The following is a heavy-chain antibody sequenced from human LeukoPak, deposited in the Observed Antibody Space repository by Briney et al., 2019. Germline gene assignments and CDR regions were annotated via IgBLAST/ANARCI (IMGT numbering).Heavy chain of an antibody. CDR2: ISSSGSTI. Sequence: GGSLRLSCAASGFIFSSYEMNWVRQAPGKGLEWVSYISSSGSTIYYADSVKGRFTISRDNAKNSLYLQMNSLRAEDTAVYYCARDGYYYDSSGYYSYYFDYWGQGTLVTVSS. D-gene: IGHD3-22*01. CDR1: GFIFSSYE. J-gene: IGHJ4*02. V-gene: IGHV3-48*03. CDR3: ARDGYYYDSSGYYSYYFDY.